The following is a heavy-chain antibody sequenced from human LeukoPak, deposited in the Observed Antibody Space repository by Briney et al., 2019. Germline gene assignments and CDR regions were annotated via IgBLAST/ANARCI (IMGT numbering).Heavy chain of an antibody. CDR1: AFIFSGHW. D-gene: IGHD3-10*01. Sequence: PGGSLRLSCEGSAFIFSGHWMNWVRQTPGKGLEWVASIKEDGSERQYVDSVRGRFTISRDNAKNSLFLQMNSLRAEDTAVYYCAKFKGHYGDSEYYFDSWGQGTLVTVSS. CDR2: IKEDGSER. V-gene: IGHV3-7*01. J-gene: IGHJ4*02. CDR3: AKFKGHYGDSEYYFDS.